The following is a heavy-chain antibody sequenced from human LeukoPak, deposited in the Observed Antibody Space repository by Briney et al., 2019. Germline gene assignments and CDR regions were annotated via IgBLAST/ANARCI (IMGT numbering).Heavy chain of an antibody. CDR3: ARVQDLQDYFDY. V-gene: IGHV4-34*01. J-gene: IGHJ4*02. D-gene: IGHD4-11*01. Sequence: SETQSLTCAVYGGSFSGYYWSWIRQPPGKGLEWIGEINHSGSTNYNPSLKSRVTISVDTSKNQFSLKLSSVTAADTAVYYCARVQDLQDYFDYWGQGTLVTVSS. CDR2: INHSGST. CDR1: GGSFSGYY.